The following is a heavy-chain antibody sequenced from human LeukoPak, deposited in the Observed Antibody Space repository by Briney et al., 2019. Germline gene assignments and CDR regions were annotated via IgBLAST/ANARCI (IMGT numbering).Heavy chain of an antibody. CDR1: GFTFSSYW. V-gene: IGHV3-7*01. CDR2: IKQDGSEK. CDR3: ARTDFWSGYYTGY. Sequence: SGRSLRLSCAASGFTFSSYWMSWVRQAPGKGLEWVANIKQDGSEKYYVDSVKGRFTISRDNAKNSLYLQMNSLRAEDTAVYYCARTDFWSGYYTGYWGQGTLVTVSS. J-gene: IGHJ4*02. D-gene: IGHD3-3*01.